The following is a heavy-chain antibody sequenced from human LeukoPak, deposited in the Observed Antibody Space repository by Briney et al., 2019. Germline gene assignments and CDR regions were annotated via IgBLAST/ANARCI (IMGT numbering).Heavy chain of an antibody. J-gene: IGHJ4*02. CDR3: ARDQSGYSQN. Sequence: ASVKVSCKASGYTFTSYDINWVRQATGQGLEWMGWMNPNSGNTGYAQKFQGRVTITADKSTSTAYMELSSLRSEDTAVYYCARDQSGYSQNWGQGTLVTVSS. CDR1: GYTFTSYD. CDR2: MNPNSGNT. D-gene: IGHD3-3*01. V-gene: IGHV1-8*03.